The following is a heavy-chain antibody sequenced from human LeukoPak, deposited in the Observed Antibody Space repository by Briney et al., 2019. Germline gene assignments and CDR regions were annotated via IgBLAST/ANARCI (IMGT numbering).Heavy chain of an antibody. CDR2: ISASGGST. V-gene: IGHV3-23*01. D-gene: IGHD1-14*01. J-gene: IGHJ3*02. CDR1: GFTFSSSA. Sequence: GGSLRLSCAASGFTFSSSAMSWVRQVPGKGLEWVSGISASGGSTSYADSVKGRFTISRDNSKNTLYLQMNSLRAEDTAVYYCARGRGEANRNAFDIWGQGTMVTVSS. CDR3: ARGRGEANRNAFDI.